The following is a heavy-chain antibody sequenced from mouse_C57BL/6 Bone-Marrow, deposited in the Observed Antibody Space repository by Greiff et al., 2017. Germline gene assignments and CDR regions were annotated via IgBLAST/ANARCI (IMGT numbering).Heavy chain of an antibody. Sequence: VKLVESGPELVKPGASVKISCKASGYAFSSSWMNWVKQRPGKGLEWIGRIYPGDGDTNYNGKFKGKATLTADKSSSTAYMQLSSLTSEDSAVYFCASYYYGSSVDAMDYWGQGTSVTVSS. J-gene: IGHJ4*01. V-gene: IGHV1-82*01. CDR1: GYAFSSSW. D-gene: IGHD1-1*01. CDR3: ASYYYGSSVDAMDY. CDR2: IYPGDGDT.